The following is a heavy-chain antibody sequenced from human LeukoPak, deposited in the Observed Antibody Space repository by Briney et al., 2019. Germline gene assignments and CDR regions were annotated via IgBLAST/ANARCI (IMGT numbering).Heavy chain of an antibody. D-gene: IGHD6-19*01. V-gene: IGHV6-1*01. CDR1: GDSVSSNSVV. Sequence: SQTLSLTCALSGDSVSSNSVVWNWLRQSPSRGLEWLGKTYYRPKLYKDYAVSVKSRITINPDTSKNQFPLQLNSVTPEDTAVYYCARVGDSGWRRGAFDIWGQGTMVTVSS. CDR3: ARVGDSGWRRGAFDI. CDR2: TYYRPKLYK. J-gene: IGHJ3*02.